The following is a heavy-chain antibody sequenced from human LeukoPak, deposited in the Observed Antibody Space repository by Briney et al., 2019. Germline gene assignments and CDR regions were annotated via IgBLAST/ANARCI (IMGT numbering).Heavy chain of an antibody. CDR2: ISGSGGST. CDR3: ARDQKYSSGWEVFDY. J-gene: IGHJ4*02. Sequence: GGSLRLSCAASGFTFSSYAMSWVRQAPGKGLEWVSAISGSGGSTYYADSVKGRFTISRDNSKNTLYLQMNSLRAEDTAVYYCARDQKYSSGWEVFDYWGQGTLVTVSS. CDR1: GFTFSSYA. D-gene: IGHD6-19*01. V-gene: IGHV3-23*01.